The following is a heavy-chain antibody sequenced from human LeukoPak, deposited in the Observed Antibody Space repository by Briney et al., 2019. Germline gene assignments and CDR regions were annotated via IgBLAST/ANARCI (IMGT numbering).Heavy chain of an antibody. CDR3: ARAADYGDSPDY. V-gene: IGHV1-69*05. CDR2: IIPIFGTA. J-gene: IGHJ4*02. D-gene: IGHD4-17*01. Sequence: GASVKVSCKASGGTFSSYAISWVRQAPGQGLEWMGGIIPIFGTANYAQKFQGRVTMTTATSTSTAYMELRSLRSDDTAVYYCARAADYGDSPDYWGQGTLVTVSS. CDR1: GGTFSSYA.